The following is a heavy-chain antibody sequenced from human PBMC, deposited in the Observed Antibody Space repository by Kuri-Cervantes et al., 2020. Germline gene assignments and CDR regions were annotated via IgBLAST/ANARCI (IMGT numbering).Heavy chain of an antibody. CDR2: INHSGST. CDR1: GGSFSGYY. V-gene: IGHV4-34*01. CDR3: AKFLRYNWFDP. Sequence: SQTLSLTCAVYGGSFSGYYWSWIRQPPGKGLEWIGEINHSGSTNYNPSLKSRVTISVDTSKNQFSLKLSPVTAADTAVYYCAKFLRYNWFDPWGQGTLVTVSS. J-gene: IGHJ5*02. D-gene: IGHD5/OR15-5a*01.